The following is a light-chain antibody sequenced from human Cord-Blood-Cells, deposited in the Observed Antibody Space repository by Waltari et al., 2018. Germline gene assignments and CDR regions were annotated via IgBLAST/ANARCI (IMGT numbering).Light chain of an antibody. J-gene: IGKJ1*01. CDR1: QSISSY. V-gene: IGKV1-39*01. CDR3: QQRYSTLWT. CDR2: AAA. Sequence: DIQMTQSPSSLSASLADRVTITCWASQSISSYLNGYQQKPGKDPKLLIYAAASLQSGVPSRFCGSGSGSDFSLTISSLLPEDFATYYCQQRYSTLWTFGQGTKVEIK.